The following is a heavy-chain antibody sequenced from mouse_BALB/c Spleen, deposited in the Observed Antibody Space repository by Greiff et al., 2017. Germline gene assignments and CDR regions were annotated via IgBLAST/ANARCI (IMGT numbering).Heavy chain of an antibody. Sequence: QVQLQQPGAELVKPGASVKLSCKASGYTFTSYWMHWVKQRPGQGLEWIGEIDPSDSYTNYNQKFKGKATLTVDKSSSTAYMQLSSLTSEDSAVYYCERFPVSYWGQGTTLTVSS. D-gene: IGHD6-2*01. CDR2: IDPSDSYT. CDR3: ERFPVSY. V-gene: IGHV1-69*02. CDR1: GYTFTSYW. J-gene: IGHJ2*01.